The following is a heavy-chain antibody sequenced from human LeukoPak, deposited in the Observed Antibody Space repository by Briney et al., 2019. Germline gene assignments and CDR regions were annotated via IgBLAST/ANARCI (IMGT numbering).Heavy chain of an antibody. CDR3: ARDSSGQGDY. V-gene: IGHV3-72*01. CDR2: SKNKANNYIT. CDR1: GFTFSDHY. Sequence: AEGSLRLSCAASGFTFSDHYIDWVRQAPGKGLEWVGRSKNKANNYITQYAAFVQGRFTISRDNSKNSLYLQINSLKTEDTAVYYCARDSSGQGDYWGQGTLVTVSS. J-gene: IGHJ4*02. D-gene: IGHD3-22*01.